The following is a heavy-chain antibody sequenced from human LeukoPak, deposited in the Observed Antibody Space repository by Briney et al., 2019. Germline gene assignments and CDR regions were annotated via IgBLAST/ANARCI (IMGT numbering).Heavy chain of an antibody. D-gene: IGHD2-15*01. Sequence: ASVKVSCKASGYTFTSYGISWARQAPGQGLEWMGIINPSGGSTTYAQKFQGRVTMTRDTSTSTVYMELRSLRSEDTAVYYCARVGGSSWFDYWGQGTLVTVSS. J-gene: IGHJ4*02. CDR1: GYTFTSYG. V-gene: IGHV1-46*03. CDR3: ARVGGSSWFDY. CDR2: INPSGGST.